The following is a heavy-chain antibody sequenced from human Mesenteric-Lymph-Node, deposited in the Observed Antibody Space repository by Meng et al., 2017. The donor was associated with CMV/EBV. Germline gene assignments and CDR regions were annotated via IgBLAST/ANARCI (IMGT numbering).Heavy chain of an antibody. CDR2: INHSGST. CDR3: ARVPQGYCSSASCYHYFDY. J-gene: IGHJ4*02. Sequence: ESLKISCAGSGFTFSNYWMNWVRQAPGKGLEWIGEINHSGSTNYNPSLKSRVTISVDTSKNQFSLKLRSVTAADTAVYYCARVPQGYCSSASCYHYFDYWGQGTLVTVSS. CDR1: GFTFSNYW. D-gene: IGHD2-2*01. V-gene: IGHV4-34*01.